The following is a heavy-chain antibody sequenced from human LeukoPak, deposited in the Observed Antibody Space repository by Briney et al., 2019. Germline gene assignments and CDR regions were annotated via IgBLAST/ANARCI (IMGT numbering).Heavy chain of an antibody. CDR2: IYYTGIT. Sequence: SETLSLTCTVSGGSISSGANYYNWIRQHPGKGLEWIGYIYYTGITSYNPSLKSRVTMSVDTSMNQLPLKLTSLTAADTAVYYCAASSGVTLGRFWGQGTLVTVSS. D-gene: IGHD3-16*01. V-gene: IGHV4-31*03. CDR1: GGSISSGANY. J-gene: IGHJ4*02. CDR3: AASSGVTLGRF.